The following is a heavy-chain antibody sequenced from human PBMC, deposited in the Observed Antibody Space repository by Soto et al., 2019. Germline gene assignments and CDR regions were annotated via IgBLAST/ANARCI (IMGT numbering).Heavy chain of an antibody. D-gene: IGHD5-12*01. J-gene: IGHJ4*02. CDR3: ATPIVAVY. CDR2: INAGNGNT. Sequence: ASVKVSCKASRYTFTSYAIHWVRQAPGQRLEWMGWINAGNGNTKYSQKFQGRVIITRDTSAGTAYMELRSLRPEDTAVYYCATPIVAVYWGQGTLVTVSS. CDR1: RYTFTSYA. V-gene: IGHV1-3*01.